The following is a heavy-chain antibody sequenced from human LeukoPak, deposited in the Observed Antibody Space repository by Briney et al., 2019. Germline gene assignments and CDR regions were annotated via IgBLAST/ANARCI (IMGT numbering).Heavy chain of an antibody. CDR1: GGSVSSGSYY. Sequence: SETLSLTCTVSGGSVSSGSYYWSWIRQPPGKGLEGLGYIYYSGSTNYNPSLKSRVTISVDTSKNQFSLKLSSVTAADTAVYYCARGVTAHYYDSSGYYYDYWGQGTLVTVSS. CDR2: IYYSGST. V-gene: IGHV4-61*01. CDR3: ARGVTAHYYDSSGYYYDY. J-gene: IGHJ4*02. D-gene: IGHD3-22*01.